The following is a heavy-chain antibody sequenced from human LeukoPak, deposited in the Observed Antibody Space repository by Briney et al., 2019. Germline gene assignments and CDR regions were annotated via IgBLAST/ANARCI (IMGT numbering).Heavy chain of an antibody. CDR2: ISSSSSTI. Sequence: PGGSLRLSCAASGFTFSSYSMNWVRQAPGKGLEWVSYISSSSSTIYYADSVKGRFTISRDNAKNSLNLQMNSLRAEDTAVYYCARAVTLWEPSLTHWGQGTLVTVSS. J-gene: IGHJ4*02. V-gene: IGHV3-48*04. CDR3: ARAVTLWEPSLTH. D-gene: IGHD1-26*01. CDR1: GFTFSSYS.